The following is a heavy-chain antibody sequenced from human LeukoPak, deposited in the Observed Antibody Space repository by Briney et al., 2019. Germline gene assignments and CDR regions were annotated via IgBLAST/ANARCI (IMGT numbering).Heavy chain of an antibody. CDR1: GYTFTGYY. CDR3: ARDRAYYREFHF. Sequence: GASVKVSCQASGYTFTGYYIHLVRQARGQGLEWMGRIIPNSGGTSYAQKFQGRVTMTRDTSISTVYMVLNRLRSDDTALYYCARDRAYYREFHFWGQGTLVTVSS. D-gene: IGHD3-10*01. CDR2: IIPNSGGT. V-gene: IGHV1-2*06. J-gene: IGHJ4*02.